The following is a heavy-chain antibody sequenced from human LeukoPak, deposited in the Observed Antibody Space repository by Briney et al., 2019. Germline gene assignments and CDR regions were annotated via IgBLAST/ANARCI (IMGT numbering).Heavy chain of an antibody. J-gene: IGHJ4*02. CDR3: ARIEDYGGNSVNY. V-gene: IGHV4-59*01. Sequence: PSETLSLTCTVSGGSISSYYWSWLRQPPGKGLEWIGYIYYSGSTNYNPSLKSRVTISVDTSKNQFSLKLSSVTAADTAVYYCARIEDYGGNSVNYWGQGTLVTVSS. CDR2: IYYSGST. CDR1: GGSISSYY. D-gene: IGHD4-23*01.